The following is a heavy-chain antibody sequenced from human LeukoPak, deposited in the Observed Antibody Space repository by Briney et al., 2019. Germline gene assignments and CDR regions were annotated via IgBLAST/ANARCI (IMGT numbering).Heavy chain of an antibody. CDR1: GFTFSSYG. CDR2: ISYDGSNK. Sequence: GGSLRLSCAASGFTFSSYGMHWVRQAPGKGLEWVAVISYDGSNKYYADSVKGRFTISRDNSKNTLYLQMNSLRAADTAVYYCAKEYFDWLLGSDAFDIWGQGTMVTVSS. CDR3: AKEYFDWLLGSDAFDI. V-gene: IGHV3-30*18. J-gene: IGHJ3*02. D-gene: IGHD3-9*01.